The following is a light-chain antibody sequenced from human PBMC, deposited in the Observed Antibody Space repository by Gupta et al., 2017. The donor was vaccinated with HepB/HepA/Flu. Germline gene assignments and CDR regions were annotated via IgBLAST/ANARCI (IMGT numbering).Light chain of an antibody. J-gene: IGLJ3*02. V-gene: IGLV3-1*01. CDR3: QSWGSTPVV. CDR2: QDS. Sequence: ELTQPPSVSVSPEQTASITCSGSKLGDKFATWYQQRPGQPPVLLIYQDSKRPSGIPERFSGSNTGNTATLIICGAQSLDEADYYCQSWGSTPVVFGGGTKLTVL. CDR1: KLGDKF.